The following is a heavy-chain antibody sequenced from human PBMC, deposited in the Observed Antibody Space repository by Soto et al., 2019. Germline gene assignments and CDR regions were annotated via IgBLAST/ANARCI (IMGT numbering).Heavy chain of an antibody. CDR2: IYYSGST. J-gene: IGHJ5*02. Sequence: SETLSLTCTVSGGSISSSSYYRGWIRQPPGKGLEWIGSIYYSGSTYYNPSLKSRVTISVDTSKNQFSLKLSSVTAADTAVYYCARAYSSGWDNWFDPWGQGTLVTVSS. CDR3: ARAYSSGWDNWFDP. CDR1: GGSISSSSYY. V-gene: IGHV4-39*01. D-gene: IGHD6-19*01.